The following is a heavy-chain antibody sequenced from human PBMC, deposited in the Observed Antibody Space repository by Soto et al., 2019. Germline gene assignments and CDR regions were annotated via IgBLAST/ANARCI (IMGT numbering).Heavy chain of an antibody. J-gene: IGHJ3*02. CDR1: GFSLRTSGMN. D-gene: IGHD6-25*01. Sequence: SGPTLVNPTQTLTLTCTFPGFSLRTSGMNVGWFRQHPGKALEWLALIYWNDDKRYSPSRKSRHTITKDTSKIHVVISMTNMDPLDTATYYCAHRRRQVPEDSFDIWGQGTMVTVS. CDR2: IYWNDDK. CDR3: AHRRRQVPEDSFDI. V-gene: IGHV2-5*01.